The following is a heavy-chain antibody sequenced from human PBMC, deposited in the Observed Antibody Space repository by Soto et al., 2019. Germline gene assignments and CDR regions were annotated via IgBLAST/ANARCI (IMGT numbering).Heavy chain of an antibody. CDR1: GGCFSANY. CDR3: ATGGLFSS. Sequence: QVRLQQWGAGLLKPSQTLSLTCGISGGCFSANYWSWIRQAPGKGPEWLGEINHSGYTDYNPSLQSRVTISADTSKNQFSLNLSSVTAADTAVYYCATGGLFSSWGQGTLVTVSS. J-gene: IGHJ5*02. D-gene: IGHD3-3*01. V-gene: IGHV4-34*02. CDR2: INHSGYT.